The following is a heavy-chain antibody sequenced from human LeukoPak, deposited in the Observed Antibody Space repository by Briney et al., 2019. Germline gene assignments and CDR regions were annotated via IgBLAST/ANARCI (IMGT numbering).Heavy chain of an antibody. V-gene: IGHV4-34*01. CDR3: ARDIYSSGWFEEFDP. Sequence: SETLSLTCAAYGGSFSGYYWSWIRQPPGKGLEWIGEINHSGSTNYNPSLKSRVTISVDTSKNQFSLKLSSVTAADTAVYYCARDIYSSGWFEEFDPWGQGTLVTVSS. D-gene: IGHD6-19*01. J-gene: IGHJ5*02. CDR1: GGSFSGYY. CDR2: INHSGST.